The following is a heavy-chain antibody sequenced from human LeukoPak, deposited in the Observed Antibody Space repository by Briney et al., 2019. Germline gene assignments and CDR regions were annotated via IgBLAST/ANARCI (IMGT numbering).Heavy chain of an antibody. CDR2: IRSKANSYVT. J-gene: IGHJ6*02. CDR3: TRHSDKYCSGAGCCVYNFYGMDV. D-gene: IGHD2-15*01. Sequence: PGGSLKLSCAASGLSFSGSAMHWVRQASGRGLEWLGRIRSKANSYVTAYAASVNGRFIISRDDSRNTAYLQMNSLQTEDTAVYYCTRHSDKYCSGAGCCVYNFYGMDVWGQGTTVTVSS. V-gene: IGHV3-73*01. CDR1: GLSFSGSA.